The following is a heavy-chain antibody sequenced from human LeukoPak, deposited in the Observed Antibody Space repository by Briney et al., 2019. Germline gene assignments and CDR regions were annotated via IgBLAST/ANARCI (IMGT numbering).Heavy chain of an antibody. CDR1: GGSFSGYF. CDR2: ISDSGST. J-gene: IGHJ5*02. Sequence: SETLSLTCAVYGGSFSGYFWSWIRQPPGKGLEWIGYISDSGSTNYNPSLQSRVTISVDTSKNQFSLKLSSVTASDTAVYYCARRRVGDLTVGSDTWFDPWGQGALVTVSS. D-gene: IGHD2-15*01. CDR3: ARRRVGDLTVGSDTWFDP. V-gene: IGHV4-59*08.